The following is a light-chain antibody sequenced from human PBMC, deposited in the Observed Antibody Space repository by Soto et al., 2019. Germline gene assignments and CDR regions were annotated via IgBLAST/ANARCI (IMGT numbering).Light chain of an antibody. J-gene: IGLJ1*01. CDR3: SSYTSRSLYV. V-gene: IGLV2-14*01. CDR1: SSDVGGYNY. CDR2: EVS. Sequence: QSALTQPASVSGSPGQSITISCTGTSSDVGGYNYVSWYQQHPGKAPKLMIYEVSNRPSGVSNRFSGSKSGNTASLTISGLQAEDEADYSCSSYTSRSLYVFGTGTKLTVL.